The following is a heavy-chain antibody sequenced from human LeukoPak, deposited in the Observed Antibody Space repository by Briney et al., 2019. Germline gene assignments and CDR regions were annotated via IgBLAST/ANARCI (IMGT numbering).Heavy chain of an antibody. CDR3: AKGSGSGSYYILHDAFDI. CDR2: ISGSGGST. Sequence: GGSLRLSCAASGFTFSSYAMSWVRQAPGKGLEWVSAISGSGGSTYYADSVKGRFTISRGNSKNTLYLQMNSLRAEDTAVYYCAKGSGSGSYYILHDAFDIWGQGTMVTVSS. CDR1: GFTFSSYA. J-gene: IGHJ3*02. D-gene: IGHD3-10*01. V-gene: IGHV3-23*01.